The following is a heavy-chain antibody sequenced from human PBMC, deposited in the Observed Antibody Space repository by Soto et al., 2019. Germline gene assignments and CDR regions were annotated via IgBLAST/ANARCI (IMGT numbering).Heavy chain of an antibody. CDR2: ISGSGGST. D-gene: IGHD6-13*01. Sequence: EVQLLESGGGLVQPGGSLRLSCAACGFTFSSYAMSWVRQAPGKGLEWVSAISGSGGSTYYADSVKGRFTISRDNSKNTLYQQMNSLRAEDTAVYYCAKQEQLVRDYDYWGQGTLVTVSS. J-gene: IGHJ4*02. V-gene: IGHV3-23*01. CDR3: AKQEQLVRDYDY. CDR1: GFTFSSYA.